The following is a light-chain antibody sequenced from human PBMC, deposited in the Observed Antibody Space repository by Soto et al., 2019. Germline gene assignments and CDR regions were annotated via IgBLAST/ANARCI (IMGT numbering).Light chain of an antibody. Sequence: QSALTQPASVSGSLGQSITISCTGTSSDVGGYNYVSWYQQDPGKDPKVVIFEVTKRHSGVSSRFSGSKSSNTASLTVSGLQAVDEGDSYCCSYTSTHTLLFGGGTNLTVL. CDR1: SSDVGGYNY. CDR3: CSYTSTHTLL. J-gene: IGLJ2*01. V-gene: IGLV2-14*01. CDR2: EVT.